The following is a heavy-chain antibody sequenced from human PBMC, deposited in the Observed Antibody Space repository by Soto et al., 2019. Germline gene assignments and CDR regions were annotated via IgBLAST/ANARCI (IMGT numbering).Heavy chain of an antibody. CDR1: GYTFRDYY. V-gene: IGHV1-2*02. CDR3: AREPATAKPEGVDF. D-gene: IGHD1-1*01. CDR2: INPNSGGT. Sequence: ASVKVSCKASGYTFRDYYIHWVRQAPGQGLEWMGWINPNSGGTKYAPKFQGGVTMTRDTSITTAYMELSRLRSGDTAVYYCAREPATAKPEGVDFWGQGTLVPVSS. J-gene: IGHJ4*02.